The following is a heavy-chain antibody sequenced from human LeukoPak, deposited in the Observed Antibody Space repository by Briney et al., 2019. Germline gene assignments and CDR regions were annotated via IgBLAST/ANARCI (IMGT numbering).Heavy chain of an antibody. CDR2: ISSDGKNK. Sequence: TGRSLRLSCAASGFTFNTFPMHWVRQAPGRGLEWVTVISSDGKNKYNADSVKDRFTISRDNSQNTVYLEMNSLRTEDTAVYYCARGQQSRHFYYYYYMDVWGKGTTVTVSS. D-gene: IGHD5-24*01. V-gene: IGHV3-30*04. J-gene: IGHJ6*03. CDR3: ARGQQSRHFYYYYYMDV. CDR1: GFTFNTFP.